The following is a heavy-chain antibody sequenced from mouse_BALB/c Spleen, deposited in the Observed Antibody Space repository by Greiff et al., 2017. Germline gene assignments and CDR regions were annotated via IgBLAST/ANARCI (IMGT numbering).Heavy chain of an antibody. CDR2: ISSGGSYT. Sequence: EVKVIESGGDLVKPGGSLKLSCAASGFTFSSYGMSWVRQTPDKRLEWVATISSGGSYTYYPDSVKGRFTISRDNAKNTLYLQMSSLKSEDTAMYYCARSLRGYAMDYWGQGTSVTVSS. CDR1: GFTFSSYG. CDR3: ARSLRGYAMDY. J-gene: IGHJ4*01. D-gene: IGHD2-12*01. V-gene: IGHV5-6*01.